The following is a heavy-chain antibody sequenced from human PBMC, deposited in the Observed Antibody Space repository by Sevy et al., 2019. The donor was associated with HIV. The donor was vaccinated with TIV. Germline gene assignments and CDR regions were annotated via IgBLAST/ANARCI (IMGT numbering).Heavy chain of an antibody. CDR2: INGKGRST. Sequence: GGSLRLSCAASGFTFSDYAMNWVRQAPGKGLEWVSAINGKGRSTHYTDSVEGRFTISRDNAKSTLYFEMNSLRVEDTAVYYCAKTINSGGGVVPAANYYYYGLDVWGQGTTVTVSS. CDR3: AKTINSGGGVVPAANYYYYGLDV. CDR1: GFTFSDYA. V-gene: IGHV3-23*01. D-gene: IGHD2-2*01. J-gene: IGHJ6*02.